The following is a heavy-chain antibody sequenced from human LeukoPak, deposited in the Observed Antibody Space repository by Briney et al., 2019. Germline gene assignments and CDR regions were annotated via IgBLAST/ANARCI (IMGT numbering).Heavy chain of an antibody. Sequence: SQTLSLTCTVSGGAISSGGYYWSWIRQPPGKGLEWIGYIYHSGSTYYNPSLKSRVTISVDRSKNQFSLKLSSVTAADTAVYYCASTSHGRFDPWGQGTLVTVSS. D-gene: IGHD2-2*01. CDR1: GGAISSGGYY. J-gene: IGHJ5*02. V-gene: IGHV4-30-2*01. CDR2: IYHSGST. CDR3: ASTSHGRFDP.